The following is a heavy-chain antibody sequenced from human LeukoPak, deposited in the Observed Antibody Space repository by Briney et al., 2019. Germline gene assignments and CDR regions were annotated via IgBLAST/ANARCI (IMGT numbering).Heavy chain of an antibody. CDR1: GFTVTSNH. V-gene: IGHV3-66*01. Sequence: GRSLRLSCAASGFTVTSNHMNWVRQAPGKGLEWVSIIYTGGTTHYADSLKDRFLIFRDDSINTLYLQMNSLRAEDTAVYYCARDSSSYYFDYWGQGTLVTVSS. CDR3: ARDSSSYYFDY. J-gene: IGHJ4*02. D-gene: IGHD6-6*01. CDR2: IYTGGTT.